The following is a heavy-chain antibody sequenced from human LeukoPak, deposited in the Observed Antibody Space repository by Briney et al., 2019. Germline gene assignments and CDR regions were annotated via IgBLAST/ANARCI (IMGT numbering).Heavy chain of an antibody. CDR3: ARGPRGYSGYGLLRFDY. CDR2: IHYSGST. J-gene: IGHJ4*02. V-gene: IGHV4-59*12. D-gene: IGHD5-12*01. CDR1: GGSISSYY. Sequence: SETLSLTCTVSGGSISSYYWGWIRQPPGKGLEWIGYIHYSGSTNYNPSLKSRVTISVDTSKNQFSLKLSSVTAADTAVYYCARGPRGYSGYGLLRFDYWGQGTLVSVSS.